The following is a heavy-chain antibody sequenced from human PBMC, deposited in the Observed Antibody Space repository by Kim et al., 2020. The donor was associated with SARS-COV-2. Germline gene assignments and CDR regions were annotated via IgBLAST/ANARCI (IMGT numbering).Heavy chain of an antibody. CDR2: IKQDGSEK. J-gene: IGHJ4*02. CDR3: ARDQIAAAQLGVSDY. Sequence: GGSLRLSCAASGFTFSSYWMSWVRQAPGKGLEWVANIKQDGSEKYYVDSVKGRFTISRDNAKNSLYLQMNSLRAEDTAVYYCARDQIAAAQLGVSDYWGQGSLVTVSS. V-gene: IGHV3-7*01. D-gene: IGHD6-13*01. CDR1: GFTFSSYW.